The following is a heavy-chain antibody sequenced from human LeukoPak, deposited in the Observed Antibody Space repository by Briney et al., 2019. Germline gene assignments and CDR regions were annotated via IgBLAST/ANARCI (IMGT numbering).Heavy chain of an antibody. D-gene: IGHD2-2*01. CDR1: GDSISSGYY. V-gene: IGHV4-38-2*02. CDR3: AKGIKCSSMSCDAFDP. Sequence: SETLSLTCNVSGDSISSGYYWGWIRQSPGKGLEWIGSIYHTGTTNYNPSLHRRLTMSVDKSKSHFSLSLTSVTVADTAVYYCAKGIKCSSMSCDAFDPWGQGTPVTVSS. J-gene: IGHJ5*02. CDR2: IYHTGTT.